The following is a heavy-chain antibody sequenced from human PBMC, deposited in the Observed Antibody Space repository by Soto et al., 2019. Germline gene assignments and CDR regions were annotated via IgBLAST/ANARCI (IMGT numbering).Heavy chain of an antibody. D-gene: IGHD3-10*01. J-gene: IGHJ6*02. CDR3: TTQGFGGLHGLVDV. Sequence: SETLSLTCSVSGGSISSYYCSWIRLSPGKGLEWIGYISNIGFTRYNPSLKSRVSISLDTSKNQFSLKLTSVTAADTAVYYCTTQGFGGLHGLVDVWGQGTTVTVSS. CDR1: GGSISSYY. CDR2: ISNIGFT. V-gene: IGHV4-59*08.